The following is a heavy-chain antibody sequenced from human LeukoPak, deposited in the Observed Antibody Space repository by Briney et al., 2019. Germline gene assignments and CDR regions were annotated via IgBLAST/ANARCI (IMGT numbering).Heavy chain of an antibody. V-gene: IGHV3-74*01. CDR3: VRDFRSADY. Sequence: GGSLRLSCAASGFTFSTYCMHRVRQAPGKGPMWVSRICPDGTVTNYADSVKARFIISRDNARNTVYLQMNSLRVEDTAVYYCVRDFRSADYWGQGTLVTVSS. J-gene: IGHJ4*02. CDR1: GFTFSTYC. CDR2: ICPDGTVT.